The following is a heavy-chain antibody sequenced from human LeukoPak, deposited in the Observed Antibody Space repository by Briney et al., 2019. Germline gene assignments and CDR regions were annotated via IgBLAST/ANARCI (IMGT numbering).Heavy chain of an antibody. CDR1: GFTFSNAW. D-gene: IGHD2-21*02. J-gene: IGHJ5*02. V-gene: IGHV3-15*01. CDR2: IKSKTDGGTT. CDR3: TTDLLVVTAINWFDP. Sequence: GGSLRLSCAASGFTFSNAWMSWVRQAPGKGLEWVGRIKSKTDGGTTDYAAPVKGRFTISRDDSKNTLYLQMNSLKTEDTAVYYCTTDLLVVTAINWFDPWGQGTLVTVSS.